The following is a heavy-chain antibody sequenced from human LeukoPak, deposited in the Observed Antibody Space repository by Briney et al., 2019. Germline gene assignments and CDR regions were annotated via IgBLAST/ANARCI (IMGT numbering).Heavy chain of an antibody. CDR1: GFTFSSYE. J-gene: IGHJ4*02. CDR3: AKDHPNGYLYYFDY. Sequence: GGSLRLSCAASGFTFSSYEMNWVRQAPGKGLEWVSAISGSGSSTYYADSVRGRFTISRDNSKNTLYLQMNSLRAEDTALYYCAKDHPNGYLYYFDYWGQGTLVTVSS. D-gene: IGHD1-1*01. CDR2: ISGSGSST. V-gene: IGHV3-23*01.